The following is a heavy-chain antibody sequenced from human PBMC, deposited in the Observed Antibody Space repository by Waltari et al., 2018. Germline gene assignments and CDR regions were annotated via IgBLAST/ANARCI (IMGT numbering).Heavy chain of an antibody. D-gene: IGHD3-10*01. Sequence: QVQLQESGPGLVKPSETLSLTCTVSGGSISSSYWRWIRQPPGKGLEWIGYIYYSGSTNYNPSLKSRVTISVDTSKNQFSLKLSSVTAADTAVYYCARSESSYYYGSGIVVEVWGKGTTVTVSS. CDR1: GGSISSSY. V-gene: IGHV4-59*01. CDR3: ARSESSYYYGSGIVVEV. J-gene: IGHJ6*04. CDR2: IYYSGST.